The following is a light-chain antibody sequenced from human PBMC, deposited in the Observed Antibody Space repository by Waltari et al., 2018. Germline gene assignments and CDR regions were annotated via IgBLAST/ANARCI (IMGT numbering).Light chain of an antibody. Sequence: DIQFTQSPSFLSASVGDRVTITCRASQAISSYLAWYQQKPGRAPKLLLYAASTLQSRVPAGFSGSGSGTEFTLTISSLQPEDFATYYCQQLDSFPITFGQGTRLEIK. CDR3: QQLDSFPIT. CDR1: QAISSY. CDR2: AAS. J-gene: IGKJ5*01. V-gene: IGKV1-9*01.